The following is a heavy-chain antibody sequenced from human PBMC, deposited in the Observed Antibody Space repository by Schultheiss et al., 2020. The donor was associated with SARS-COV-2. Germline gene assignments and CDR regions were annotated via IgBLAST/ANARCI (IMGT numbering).Heavy chain of an antibody. J-gene: IGHJ4*02. CDR1: GFTVSSNY. D-gene: IGHD1-26*01. Sequence: GESLKISCAASGFTVSSNYMSWVRQAPGKGLEWVAFIRQDGTYKYHADSVKGRFTISRDMSKNTLYLQMNSLRAEDTALYFCAKDRAPYYSWNYMQQWGQGAQVTVSS. CDR2: IRQDGTYK. V-gene: IGHV3-30*02. CDR3: AKDRAPYYSWNYMQQ.